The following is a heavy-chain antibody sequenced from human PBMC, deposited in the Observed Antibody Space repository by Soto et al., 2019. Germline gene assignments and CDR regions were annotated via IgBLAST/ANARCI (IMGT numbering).Heavy chain of an antibody. D-gene: IGHD3-22*01. J-gene: IGHJ5*02. V-gene: IGHV1-69*01. CDR3: ARVELYYYDSPNWFDP. CDR1: GGTFSSYA. CDR2: VIPIFGTA. Sequence: QVQLVQSGAEVKKPGSSVKVSCKASGGTFSSYAISWVRQAPGHGREWMGGVIPIFGTANYAHKFQGRVTITADEPTITADMALSSLRSEDTAVYYCARVELYYYDSPNWFDPWGQGTLVTVSS.